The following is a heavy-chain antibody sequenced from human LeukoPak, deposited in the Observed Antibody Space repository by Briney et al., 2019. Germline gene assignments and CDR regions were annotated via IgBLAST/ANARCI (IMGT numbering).Heavy chain of an antibody. CDR2: VYSGDRT. J-gene: IGHJ4*02. Sequence: GGSLRLSCAASGFTVNSNYMSWARQAPGKGLEWVSVVYSGDRTYYADSVKGRFTISRDDSTNTLYLLMNSLRAEDTAVYYCARGYLIDYWGQGTLVTVSS. CDR3: ARGYLIDY. D-gene: IGHD1-26*01. V-gene: IGHV3-66*01. CDR1: GFTVNSNY.